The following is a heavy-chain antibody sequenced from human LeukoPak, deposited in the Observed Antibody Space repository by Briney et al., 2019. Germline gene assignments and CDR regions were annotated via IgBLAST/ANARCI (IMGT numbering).Heavy chain of an antibody. D-gene: IGHD6-19*01. CDR2: ISGSGGST. CDR1: GFTFSSYA. J-gene: IGHJ4*02. CDR3: AKDRMYSSGWYRKYYFDH. V-gene: IGHV3-23*01. Sequence: QPGGSLRLSCAASGFTFSSYAMSWVRQAPGKGLEWVSAISGSGGSTYYADSVKGRFTISRDNSKNTLYLQMNSLRAEDTAVYYCAKDRMYSSGWYRKYYFDHWGQGTLATVSS.